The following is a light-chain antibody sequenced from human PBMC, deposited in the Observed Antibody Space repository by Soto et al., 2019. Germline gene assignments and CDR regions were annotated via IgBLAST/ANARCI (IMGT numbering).Light chain of an antibody. Sequence: AIRMTQSPSSFSASTGDRVTITCRASQGISSYLAWYQQKPGKAPKLLIYAASTLQSGVPSRFNDSGSGTDFTLTISCLQSEDFATYYCQQYYSYPLTFGPGTKVDIK. J-gene: IGKJ3*01. CDR3: QQYYSYPLT. V-gene: IGKV1-8*01. CDR1: QGISSY. CDR2: AAS.